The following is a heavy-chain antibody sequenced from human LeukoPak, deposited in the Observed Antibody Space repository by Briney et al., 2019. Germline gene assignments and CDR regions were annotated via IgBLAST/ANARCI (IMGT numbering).Heavy chain of an antibody. CDR3: TTPNEGNWFDP. CDR1: GVTFSDSA. V-gene: IGHV3-73*01. J-gene: IGHJ5*02. Sequence: GGSLKLSCAASGVTFSDSAIHWVRQASGEGLEWVGGIRDKGYGHATAYAASVKGRFTLSRDDSKNTAYLQMNSLKTEDTALYYCTTPNEGNWFDPWGQGTLVTVSS. CDR2: IRDKGYGHAT. D-gene: IGHD2-8*01.